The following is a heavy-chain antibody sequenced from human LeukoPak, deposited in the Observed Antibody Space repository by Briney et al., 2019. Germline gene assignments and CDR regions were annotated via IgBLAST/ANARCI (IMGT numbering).Heavy chain of an antibody. V-gene: IGHV3-48*01. CDR3: ARAYYGSGSYYSYYYYMDV. CDR2: ISSSSSTI. J-gene: IGHJ6*03. CDR1: GFTFSSYS. D-gene: IGHD3-10*01. Sequence: GGSLRLSCAASGFTFSSYSMNWVRQAPGKGLEWVSYISSSSSTIYYADSVKGRFTISRDNAKNSLYLQMNSLRAEDTAVYYCARAYYGSGSYYSYYYYMDVWGKGTTVTVSS.